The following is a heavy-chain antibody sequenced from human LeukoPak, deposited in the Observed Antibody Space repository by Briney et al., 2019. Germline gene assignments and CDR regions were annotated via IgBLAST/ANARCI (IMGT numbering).Heavy chain of an antibody. D-gene: IGHD6-13*01. J-gene: IGHJ4*02. CDR3: ARLEEQQLYYFDF. CDR2: INHSGST. V-gene: IGHV4-34*01. Sequence: SETLSLTCAVYGGSFSGYYWSWIRQPPGKGLEWTGEINHSGSTNYNPSLKSRVTISVDASQNHLCRKLSSVTAADTAVYYCARLEEQQLYYFDFWGQGTLVTVSS. CDR1: GGSFSGYY.